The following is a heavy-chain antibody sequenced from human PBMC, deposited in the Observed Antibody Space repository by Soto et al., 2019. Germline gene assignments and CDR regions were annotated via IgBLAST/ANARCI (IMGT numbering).Heavy chain of an antibody. CDR2: TYYRSRWYS. V-gene: IGHV6-1*01. CDR3: ARSEEDSDYYYYGMDV. CDR1: ADTVSGNRVA. Sequence: PSQTLSLTRVGSADTVSGNRVAWSWVRQSPSRGLEWLGRTYYRSRWYSDYAVSVRSRIDINADTSKKQASLQLNSVTPEDTAVYYCARSEEDSDYYYYGMDVWGQGATVSVS. D-gene: IGHD2-21*01. J-gene: IGHJ6*02.